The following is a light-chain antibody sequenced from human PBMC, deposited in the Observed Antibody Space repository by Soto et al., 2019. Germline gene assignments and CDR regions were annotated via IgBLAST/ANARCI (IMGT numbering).Light chain of an antibody. Sequence: SSLARAPSSSGSPGDSVAISCCGTISDGGAYNSVSGYQQHRAEAPRLPISEVSQRPSGAPDPSSGSKSADTASLPVSGIQPEDEADYHCSSYAGPNNSLYVFGTGTKVTVL. CDR3: SSYAGPNNSLYV. J-gene: IGLJ1*01. CDR1: ISDGGAYNS. V-gene: IGLV2-8*01. CDR2: EVS.